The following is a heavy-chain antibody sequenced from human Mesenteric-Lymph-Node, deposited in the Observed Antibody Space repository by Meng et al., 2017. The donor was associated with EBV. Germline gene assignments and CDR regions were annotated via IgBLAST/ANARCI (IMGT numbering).Heavy chain of an antibody. CDR1: GGSIDSSNW. D-gene: IGHD5-12*01. Sequence: QGQLQGSGPGVVRPSGPLSLTCAVSGGSIDSSNWWSWVRQPPGKGLEWIGEIFHSGITNYNPSLKNRVIMSVDKSTNQFSLNLISVTAADTATYYCATGERSGYVAHWGQGTLVTVSS. CDR2: IFHSGIT. V-gene: IGHV4-4*02. J-gene: IGHJ5*02. CDR3: ATGERSGYVAH.